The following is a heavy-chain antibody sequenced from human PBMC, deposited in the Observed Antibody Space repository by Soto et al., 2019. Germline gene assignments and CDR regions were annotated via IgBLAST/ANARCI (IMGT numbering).Heavy chain of an antibody. V-gene: IGHV4-4*02. Sequence: QVQLQESGPGLVKPSGTLSLTCAVSGGSFTSNNWWTWVRQPPGQGLEWIGEIYRTGSTNYNPSLKRRVTIPLDKSANQFSLKVTSLPAADTAVYSCASRDPGTRVDYWGQGTLVTVSS. D-gene: IGHD1-7*01. J-gene: IGHJ4*02. CDR3: ASRDPGTRVDY. CDR1: GGSFTSNNW. CDR2: IYRTGST.